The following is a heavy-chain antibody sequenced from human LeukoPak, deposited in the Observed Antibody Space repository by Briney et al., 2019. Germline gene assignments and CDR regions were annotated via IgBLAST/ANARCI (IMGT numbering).Heavy chain of an antibody. Sequence: GGSLRLSCAASGFTFSSYWMHWVRQAPGKGLVWVSRINSDGSSTSYADSVKGRFTISRDNAKNTLYLQMNSLRAEDTAVYYCAGLRSSSFYYYYMDVWGKGTTVTVSS. J-gene: IGHJ6*03. CDR1: GFTFSSYW. CDR2: INSDGSST. CDR3: AGLRSSSFYYYYMDV. D-gene: IGHD4-17*01. V-gene: IGHV3-74*01.